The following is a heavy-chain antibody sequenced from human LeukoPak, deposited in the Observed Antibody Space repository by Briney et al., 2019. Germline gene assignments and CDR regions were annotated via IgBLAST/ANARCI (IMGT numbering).Heavy chain of an antibody. CDR1: GFTFSSYA. CDR2: ISGSGDNT. Sequence: GGSLRLSCAASGFTFSSYAMSWVRQAPGKGLEWVSGISGSGDNTYYADSVKGRFTISRDNAKNSLYLQMNSLRAEDTAVYYCASGQQLVLYDAFDIWGQGTMVTVSS. CDR3: ASGQQLVLYDAFDI. V-gene: IGHV3-23*01. D-gene: IGHD6-13*01. J-gene: IGHJ3*02.